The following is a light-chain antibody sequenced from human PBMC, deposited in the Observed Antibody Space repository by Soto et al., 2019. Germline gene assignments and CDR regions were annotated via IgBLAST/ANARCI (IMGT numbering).Light chain of an antibody. CDR1: QSVSNNY. J-gene: IGKJ2*01. CDR3: TKYGSSPPNS. Sequence: EVVLTQSPGTLSLSPGERATLSCRASQSVSNNYFAWYQQKPGQAPRLLIFGSSDRATGIPDRFSGSGSGTDFTLTIGRLEPEYFPVYNSTKYGSSPPNSFGQGTNLELK. CDR2: GSS. V-gene: IGKV3-20*01.